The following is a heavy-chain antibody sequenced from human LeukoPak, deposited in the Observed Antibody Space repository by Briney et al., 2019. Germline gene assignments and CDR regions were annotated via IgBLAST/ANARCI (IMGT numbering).Heavy chain of an antibody. CDR2: VSSYNGDT. Sequence: APVKVSCKASGYTFTSYGISWVRQAPGQGLEWMGWVSSYNGDTNYAQKFRGRVTMSTDTSTSTAYMELRGLRFDGTAIYYCVKDWHILTGRNCFDPWGQGTLVTVSS. J-gene: IGHJ5*02. CDR3: VKDWHILTGRNCFDP. V-gene: IGHV1-18*01. D-gene: IGHD3-9*01. CDR1: GYTFTSYG.